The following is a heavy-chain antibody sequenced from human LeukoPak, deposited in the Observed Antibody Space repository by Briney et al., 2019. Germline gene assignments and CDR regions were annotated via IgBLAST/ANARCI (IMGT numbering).Heavy chain of an antibody. CDR2: ISYDGSNK. V-gene: IGHV3-30-3*01. CDR1: GFTFSSYA. CDR3: ARERYYYDSSGSSFDY. Sequence: GGSLRLSSAASGFTFSSYAMRWVRQAPGKGLEWVAFISYDGSNKYYADSVKGRFTISRDNSKNTLYLQMNSLRAEETAVYHCARERYYYDSSGSSFDYWGQGTLVTVSS. J-gene: IGHJ4*02. D-gene: IGHD3-22*01.